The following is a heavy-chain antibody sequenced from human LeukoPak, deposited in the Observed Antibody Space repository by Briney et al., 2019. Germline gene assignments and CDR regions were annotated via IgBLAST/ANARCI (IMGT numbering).Heavy chain of an antibody. CDR2: INSNGGSS. V-gene: IGHV3-64D*09. CDR3: VKITSVTGGDC. D-gene: IGHD1-1*01. CDR1: GFTFSAYA. J-gene: IGHJ4*02. Sequence: GGSLRLSCSASGFTFSAYAMYWVRQAPGKGLEYVSGINSNGGSSFYADSVKGRFTISRDNSKNTLYLQMSSLRAEDTAVYYCVKITSVTGGDCWGQGTRLTVSP.